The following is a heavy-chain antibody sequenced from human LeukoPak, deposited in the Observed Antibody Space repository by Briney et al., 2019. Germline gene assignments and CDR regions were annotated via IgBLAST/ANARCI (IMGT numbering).Heavy chain of an antibody. Sequence: PGGSLRLSCAASGFTFSSYGMHWVRQAPGKGLEWVAVIWYDGSNKYYADSVKGRFTISRDNSKNTLYLQMNSLRAEDTAVYYCAKGDSSGWSDAFDIWGQGTMVTVSS. J-gene: IGHJ3*02. CDR2: IWYDGSNK. V-gene: IGHV3-30*02. CDR1: GFTFSSYG. CDR3: AKGDSSGWSDAFDI. D-gene: IGHD6-19*01.